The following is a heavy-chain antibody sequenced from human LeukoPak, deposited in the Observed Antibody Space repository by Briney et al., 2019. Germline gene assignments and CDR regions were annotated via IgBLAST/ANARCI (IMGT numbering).Heavy chain of an antibody. D-gene: IGHD6-6*01. Sequence: GGSLRLSCAASGFTFSSYGMHWVRQAPGKGLEWVAVIWYDGSNKYYADSVKGRFTISRDNSKHTLYLQMNSLRAEDTAVYYCASLSSSAEGNYYYYGMDVWGQGTTVTVSS. V-gene: IGHV3-33*01. J-gene: IGHJ6*02. CDR3: ASLSSSAEGNYYYYGMDV. CDR1: GFTFSSYG. CDR2: IWYDGSNK.